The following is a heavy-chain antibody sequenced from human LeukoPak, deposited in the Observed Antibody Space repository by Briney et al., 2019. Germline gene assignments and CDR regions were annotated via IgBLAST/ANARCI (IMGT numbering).Heavy chain of an antibody. CDR1: GFSLSTSGMC. CDR2: SDWDDDK. Sequence: SGPTLVNPTQTLTLTCTFSGFSLSTSGMCVSWIRQPPGKALEWLALSDWDDDKYYSTSLKTRLTISKDTSKNRVVLTMTNMDPVDTATYYCARIDSSGWYWGDWGQGTLVTVSS. D-gene: IGHD6-19*01. CDR3: ARIDSSGWYWGD. V-gene: IGHV2-70*01. J-gene: IGHJ4*02.